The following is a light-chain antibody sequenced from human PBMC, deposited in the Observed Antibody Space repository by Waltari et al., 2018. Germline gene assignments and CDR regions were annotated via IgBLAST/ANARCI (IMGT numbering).Light chain of an antibody. Sequence: EIVMTQSPATLSVSPGERATLSCRASQSVRSNLAWYQHKPGQAPRLLMYGASTRATGIPARFSGSGSGTEFTLTISSLQSEDFAVYYCQQYNNWPLTFGGGTKVEIK. CDR2: GAS. J-gene: IGKJ4*01. V-gene: IGKV3-15*01. CDR1: QSVRSN. CDR3: QQYNNWPLT.